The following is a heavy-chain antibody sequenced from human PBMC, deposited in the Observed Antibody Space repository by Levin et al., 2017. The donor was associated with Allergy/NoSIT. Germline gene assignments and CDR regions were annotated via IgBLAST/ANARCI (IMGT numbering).Heavy chain of an antibody. D-gene: IGHD3-22*01. J-gene: IGHJ4*02. CDR2: ISSSGSTI. V-gene: IGHV3-11*01. Sequence: GESLKISCAASGFTFSDYYMSWIRQAPGKGLEWVSYISSSGSTIYYADSVKGRFTISRDNAKNSLYLQMNSLRAEDTAVYYCATYRREYYYDSSGYYPRPYYFDYWGQGTLVTVSS. CDR1: GFTFSDYY. CDR3: ATYRREYYYDSSGYYPRPYYFDY.